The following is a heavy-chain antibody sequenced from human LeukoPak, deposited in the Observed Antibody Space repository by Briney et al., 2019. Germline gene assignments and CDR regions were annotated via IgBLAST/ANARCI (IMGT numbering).Heavy chain of an antibody. J-gene: IGHJ4*02. CDR3: ARDPGYCSGGSCYSSYYFDY. CDR2: ISSSGTTI. V-gene: IGHV3-48*03. D-gene: IGHD2-15*01. CDR1: GFTFSSYE. Sequence: GGSLRLSCAASGFTFSSYEMNWVRQAPGKGLEWVSYISSSGTTIYYADSVKGRFTISRDNAKTSLYLQMNSLRAEDTAVYYCARDPGYCSGGSCYSSYYFDYWGQGTLVTVSS.